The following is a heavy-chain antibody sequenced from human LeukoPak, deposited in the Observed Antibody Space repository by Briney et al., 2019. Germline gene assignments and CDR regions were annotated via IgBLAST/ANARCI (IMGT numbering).Heavy chain of an antibody. CDR2: IDSSGVST. CDR1: GFTFSAST. CDR3: ARASRSLRYFDWPYDKYYLDV. J-gene: IGHJ6*03. V-gene: IGHV3-21*01. D-gene: IGHD3-9*01. Sequence: PGGSLRLSRAATGFTFSASTMNWVRQAPGKGLDWVSSIDSSGVSTFCVASLRGRFTISRDNAKNSLYLQMNSLRVEDTAVYYCARASRSLRYFDWPYDKYYLDVWGKGTTVTVSS.